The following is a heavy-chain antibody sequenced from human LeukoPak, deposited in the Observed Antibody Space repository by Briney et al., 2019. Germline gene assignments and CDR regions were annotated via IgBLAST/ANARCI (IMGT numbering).Heavy chain of an antibody. CDR1: GYNFISYY. CDR3: ARGYCSSTSCYFYYYYYYMDV. Sequence: ASVKVSCKASGYNFISYYMHCVRQAPGQGLEWMGIINPSGGSTSYAQKFQDRVTMTRDTSTSTVYMELSSLKSEDTAVYYCARGYCSSTSCYFYYYYYYMDVWGKGTTVTVSS. V-gene: IGHV1-46*01. D-gene: IGHD2-2*01. CDR2: INPSGGST. J-gene: IGHJ6*03.